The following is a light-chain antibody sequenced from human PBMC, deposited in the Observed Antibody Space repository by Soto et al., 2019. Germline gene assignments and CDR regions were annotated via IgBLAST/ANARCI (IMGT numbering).Light chain of an antibody. CDR1: QSVSNNY. V-gene: IGKV3-20*01. J-gene: IGKJ3*01. Sequence: ESVLTQSPGTLSLSPGERGTLSCRASQSVSNNYLAWYQQRPGQAPRLLIYGASSRATGIPDRFSGSGSGTDFTLTISRLEHEDVAVYYCHQYGSSFTFGPGTKVDIK. CDR2: GAS. CDR3: HQYGSSFT.